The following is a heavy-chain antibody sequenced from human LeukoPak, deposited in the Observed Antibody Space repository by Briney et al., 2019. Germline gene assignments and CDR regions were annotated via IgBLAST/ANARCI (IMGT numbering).Heavy chain of an antibody. CDR1: GFTFSNYW. CDR2: IKSDGSTT. Sequence: GGSLRLSCAASGFTFSNYWMHWVRQAPGKGLVWVSRIKSDGSTTTYVDSVKGRFTISRDNAKNTLYLQMNSLTAEDTAVYYCARDPFYDDADFDQWGQGTLVTVSS. CDR3: ARDPFYDDADFDQ. J-gene: IGHJ4*02. D-gene: IGHD2/OR15-2a*01. V-gene: IGHV3-74*01.